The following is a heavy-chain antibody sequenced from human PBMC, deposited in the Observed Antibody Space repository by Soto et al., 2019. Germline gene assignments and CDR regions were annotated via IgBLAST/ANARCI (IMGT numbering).Heavy chain of an antibody. D-gene: IGHD3-22*01. V-gene: IGHV4-4*03. Sequence: PETLSLTCAVSGGSISSSNWWGGVRQPPGKGLEWTGEIYHSGSTNYNPSLKSRVTISVDKSKNQFSLKLSSVTAADTAVYYCARGYYYDSSGYNAIWDIWGQGTMVT. CDR2: IYHSGST. CDR3: ARGYYYDSSGYNAIWDI. J-gene: IGHJ3*02. CDR1: GGSISSSNW.